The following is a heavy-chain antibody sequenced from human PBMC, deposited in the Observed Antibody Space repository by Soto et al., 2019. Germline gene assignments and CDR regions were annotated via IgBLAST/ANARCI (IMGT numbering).Heavy chain of an antibody. CDR3: ARPRGVGTQYHGLDV. V-gene: IGHV3-7*03. D-gene: IGHD3-3*01. J-gene: IGHJ6*02. Sequence: EVQLVESGGGLVQPGGSLRLSCAASGFTFSRYWMSWVRQAPGKGLEWVANIKEDGSEKYYVDSVKGRFTISRDNAKNSLYLQMNSLRAEDTALYYCARPRGVGTQYHGLDVWGQGTTATVSS. CDR2: IKEDGSEK. CDR1: GFTFSRYW.